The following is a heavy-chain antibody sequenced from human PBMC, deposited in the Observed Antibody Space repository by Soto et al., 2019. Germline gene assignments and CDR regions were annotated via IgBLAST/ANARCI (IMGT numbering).Heavy chain of an antibody. Sequence: QVQVVQSGAEVKKPGASVKVSCKTSGYTFTGYYMHWVRQAPGQGLEWMGWINLNSGGTNYAQKFQGRVTMTRDTSIRTAYLDLSRLRSDDTAVYYCAKNWTAGDYYFDYWGQGTLVTVSS. J-gene: IGHJ4*02. D-gene: IGHD1-1*01. V-gene: IGHV1-2*02. CDR1: GYTFTGYY. CDR3: AKNWTAGDYYFDY. CDR2: INLNSGGT.